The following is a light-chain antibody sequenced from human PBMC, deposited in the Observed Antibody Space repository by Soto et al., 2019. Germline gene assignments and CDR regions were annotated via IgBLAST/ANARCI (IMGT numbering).Light chain of an antibody. CDR1: QSLLHSDGYNY. CDR2: LGS. CDR3: MLARQSPLI. Sequence: DIVVTQSPLSLPVTPGEPASISCRASQSLLHSDGYNYLDWYLQKPGQSPQLLIYLGSNRASGVPDRFSGSGSGTDFTLKISRVEAEDVGVYYCMLARQSPLIFGPGTKVDIK. J-gene: IGKJ3*01. V-gene: IGKV2-28*01.